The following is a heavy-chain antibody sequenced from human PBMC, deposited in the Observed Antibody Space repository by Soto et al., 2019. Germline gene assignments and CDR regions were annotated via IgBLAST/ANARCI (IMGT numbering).Heavy chain of an antibody. D-gene: IGHD3-22*01. CDR2: IYYSGST. CDR3: ARANYDSSTYYLDY. J-gene: IGHJ4*02. Sequence: QVQLQESGPGLVKPSQTLSLTCTVSGASISSGDYYWTWIRQPPGKGLEWIGSIYYSGSTYYNPSLKSRGTISVDTSNNQFYLNLSSVTAADTAVYYCARANYDSSTYYLDYWGQGTLVTVSS. V-gene: IGHV4-30-4*01. CDR1: GASISSGDYY.